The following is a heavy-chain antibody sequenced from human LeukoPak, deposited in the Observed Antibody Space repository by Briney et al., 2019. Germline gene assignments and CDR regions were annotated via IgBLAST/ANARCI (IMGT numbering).Heavy chain of an antibody. D-gene: IGHD7-27*01. V-gene: IGHV2-5*02. CDR2: IYWDDEE. CDR1: GFSLSTTGVG. Sequence: SGPTLVNPTRPLTLTCTFSGFSLSTTGVGVGWVRQPPGKALEWLALIYWDDEERYSPSLKSRLTITKDPSNNQVVLTMTNMDPVDTATYYCAHRTWGPFHYWGQGTLVTVSS. CDR3: AHRTWGPFHY. J-gene: IGHJ4*02.